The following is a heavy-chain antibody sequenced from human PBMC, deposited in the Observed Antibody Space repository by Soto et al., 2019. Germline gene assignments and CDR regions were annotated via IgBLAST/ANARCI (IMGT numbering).Heavy chain of an antibody. CDR3: ARVESGVRGAYYYGMDV. Sequence: ASVKVSCKASGGTFSSYAISWVRQAPGQGLEWMGGIIPIFGTANYAQKFQGRVTITADESTSTAYMELSSLRSEDTAVYYCARVESGVRGAYYYGMDVWGQGTTVPVSS. CDR1: GGTFSSYA. CDR2: IIPIFGTA. D-gene: IGHD3-10*01. V-gene: IGHV1-69*13. J-gene: IGHJ6*02.